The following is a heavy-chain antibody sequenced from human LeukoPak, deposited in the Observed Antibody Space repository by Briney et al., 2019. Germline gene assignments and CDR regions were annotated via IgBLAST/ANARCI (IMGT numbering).Heavy chain of an antibody. J-gene: IGHJ4*02. CDR2: IDSSGAA. CDR1: GGSISTSGYY. CDR3: TRDRGQWLVDY. Sequence: SETLSLTCTVSGGSISTSGYYWGWIRQTPGKGLEYFASIDSSGAAYYNPSLQSRVTISADTSKNQFSLKLSSVTAADTAVYYCTRDRGQWLVDYWGQGTLVTVSS. D-gene: IGHD6-19*01. V-gene: IGHV4-39*07.